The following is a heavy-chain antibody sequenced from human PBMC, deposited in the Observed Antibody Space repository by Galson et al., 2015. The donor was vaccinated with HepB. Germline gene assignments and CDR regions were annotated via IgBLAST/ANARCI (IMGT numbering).Heavy chain of an antibody. CDR3: ARDSRSYYYDSSGYWPYDY. CDR2: ISGSGGST. J-gene: IGHJ4*02. V-gene: IGHV3-23*01. Sequence: SLRLSCAASGFTFSSYAMSWVRQAPGKGLEWVSAISGSGGSTYYADSVKGRFTISRDNSKNTLYLQMNSLRAEDTAVYYCARDSRSYYYDSSGYWPYDYWGQGTLVTVSS. CDR1: GFTFSSYA. D-gene: IGHD3-22*01.